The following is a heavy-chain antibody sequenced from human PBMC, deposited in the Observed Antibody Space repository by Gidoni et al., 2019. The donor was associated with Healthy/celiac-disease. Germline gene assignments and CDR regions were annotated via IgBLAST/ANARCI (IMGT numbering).Heavy chain of an antibody. V-gene: IGHV1-69*01. Sequence: QVQLVQSGAEVKKPGSSVKVSCQASGGTFSSYAISWVRQAPGQGLEWMGGIIPIFGTANYAQKFQGRVTITADESTSTAYMELSSLRSEDTAVYYCARSLPRDYDFWSGNPGPYYYGMDVWGQGTTVTVSS. CDR2: IIPIFGTA. J-gene: IGHJ6*02. CDR3: ARSLPRDYDFWSGNPGPYYYGMDV. D-gene: IGHD3-3*01. CDR1: GGTFSSYA.